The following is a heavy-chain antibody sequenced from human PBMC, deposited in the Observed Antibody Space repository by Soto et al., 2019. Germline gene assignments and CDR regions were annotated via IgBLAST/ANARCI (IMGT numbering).Heavy chain of an antibody. CDR1: GGSFSGYY. D-gene: IGHD3-10*01. J-gene: IGHJ6*02. Sequence: PSETLSLTCAVYGGSFSGYYWSWIRQPPGKGLEWIGEINHSGSTNYNPSLKSRVTISVDTSKNQFSLKLSSVTAADTAVYYCARALWFGELSGVYYCYGMDVCGQGTTVTVSS. CDR3: ARALWFGELSGVYYCYGMDV. V-gene: IGHV4-34*01. CDR2: INHSGST.